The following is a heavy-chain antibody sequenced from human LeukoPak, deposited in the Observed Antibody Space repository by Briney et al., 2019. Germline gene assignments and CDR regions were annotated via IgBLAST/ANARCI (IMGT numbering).Heavy chain of an antibody. CDR1: GYTFTNYG. CDR2: ISAYNGHT. D-gene: IGHD5-12*01. Sequence: GASVKVSCKASGYTFTNYGLSWVRQAPGQGLEWMGWISAYNGHTNYAQKFQGRVTMTADTSTSTAYVELRSLRSDDTAIYYCARALYSDYYSYLNWFDPWGQGTLVTVSS. J-gene: IGHJ5*02. V-gene: IGHV1-18*01. CDR3: ARALYSDYYSYLNWFDP.